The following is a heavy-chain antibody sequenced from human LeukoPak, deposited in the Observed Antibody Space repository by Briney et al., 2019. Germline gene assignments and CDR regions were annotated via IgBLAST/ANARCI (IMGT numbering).Heavy chain of an antibody. D-gene: IGHD6-13*01. Sequence: SVKVSCKASGGTFSSYAISWVRQAPGQGLEWMGRIIPILGIANYAQKSQGRVTITADKSTSTAYMELSSLRSEDTAVYYCASIAAADIYYYYGMDVWGQGTTVTVSS. J-gene: IGHJ6*02. CDR2: IIPILGIA. CDR1: GGTFSSYA. CDR3: ASIAAADIYYYYGMDV. V-gene: IGHV1-69*04.